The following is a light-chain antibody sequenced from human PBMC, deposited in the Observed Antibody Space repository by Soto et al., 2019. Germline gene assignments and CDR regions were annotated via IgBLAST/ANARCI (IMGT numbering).Light chain of an antibody. CDR3: QQYDSFPIT. Sequence: DIQMTQSPSSLSASVGDRVTITCRASQDISNYLNWYQQRPGKAPKLLIYDASNLERGVPSRFSGTRSGTHFTFAITSLLPEDVATYYCQQYDSFPITFGQGTRLEI. CDR1: QDISNY. CDR2: DAS. V-gene: IGKV1-33*01. J-gene: IGKJ5*01.